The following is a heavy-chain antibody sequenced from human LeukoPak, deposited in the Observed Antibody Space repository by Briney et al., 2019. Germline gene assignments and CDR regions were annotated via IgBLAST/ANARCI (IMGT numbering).Heavy chain of an antibody. D-gene: IGHD4-11*01. J-gene: IGHJ5*01. Sequence: SETLSLTCSVSGGSISAYYWTWIRQPAGKGLEWIGRISSSGSTTYNPSLKSRVTISVDTSKNQFSLKLGSVTAADTAVYYCARGGADYINYGWFDSWGQGALVTVSS. V-gene: IGHV4-4*07. CDR2: ISSSGST. CDR3: ARGGADYINYGWFDS. CDR1: GGSISAYY.